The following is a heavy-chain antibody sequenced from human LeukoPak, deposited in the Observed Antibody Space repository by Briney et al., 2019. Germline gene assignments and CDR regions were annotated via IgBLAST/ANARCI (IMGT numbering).Heavy chain of an antibody. CDR1: GGSISSGSYY. CDR2: IYTSGST. J-gene: IGHJ6*03. D-gene: IGHD2-15*01. Sequence: KPSETLSLTCTVSGGSISSGSYYWSWIRQPAGKGLEWIGRIYTSGSTNYNPSLKSQVTISVDTSKNQFSLKLSSVTAADTAVYYCARGIVVVAQLGFYFYYMDVWGKGTTVTISS. CDR3: ARGIVVVAQLGFYFYYMDV. V-gene: IGHV4-61*02.